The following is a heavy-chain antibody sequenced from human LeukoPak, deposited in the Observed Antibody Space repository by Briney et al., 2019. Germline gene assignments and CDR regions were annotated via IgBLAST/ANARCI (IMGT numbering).Heavy chain of an antibody. CDR2: SYYSGST. Sequence: SERLSLTCIGSDGSISSHYWSWIRQPPGRGLEGIGYSYYSGSTNYNPSLKSRVTTSVDTSKDQFSLKLSSVTAPDTAVYYCARGLGSYFPPSLNYWGHGTLVTVSS. V-gene: IGHV4-59*11. J-gene: IGHJ4*01. D-gene: IGHD1-26*01. CDR1: DGSISSHY. CDR3: ARGLGSYFPPSLNY.